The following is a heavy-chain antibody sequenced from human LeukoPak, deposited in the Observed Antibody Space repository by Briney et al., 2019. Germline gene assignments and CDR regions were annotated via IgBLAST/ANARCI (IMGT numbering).Heavy chain of an antibody. CDR1: GFTFSSYS. Sequence: PGGSLRLSCAASGFTFSSYSMNWVRQAPGKGLEWVSSISSSSSYKYYADSVKGRFTISRDNAKNSLYLQMNSLRAEDTAVYYCARDRPGYSSGWYANWGQGTLVTVSS. CDR3: ARDRPGYSSGWYAN. D-gene: IGHD6-19*01. V-gene: IGHV3-21*01. J-gene: IGHJ4*02. CDR2: ISSSSSYK.